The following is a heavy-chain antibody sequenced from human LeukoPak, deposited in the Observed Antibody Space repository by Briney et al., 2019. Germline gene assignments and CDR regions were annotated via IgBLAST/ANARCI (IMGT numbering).Heavy chain of an antibody. CDR3: AKAPVTTCRGAYYYPFDY. V-gene: IGHV3-23*01. D-gene: IGHD2-15*01. CDR1: GFTLSSYA. CDR2: ISVSANT. Sequence: GGSLRLSCAASGFTLSSYAMSWVRQAPGKGLEWVSAISVSANTYHADSVQGRSTISRDSSKITLFLQINRLRPEDAAVYYCAKAPVTTCRGAYYYPFDYCGQGTLVTVSS. J-gene: IGHJ4*02.